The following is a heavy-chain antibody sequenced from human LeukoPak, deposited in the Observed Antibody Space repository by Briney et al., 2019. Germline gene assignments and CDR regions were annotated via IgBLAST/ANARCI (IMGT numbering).Heavy chain of an antibody. J-gene: IGHJ4*02. D-gene: IGHD6-13*01. CDR1: GFIFSGYS. Sequence: GGSLRLSCAASGFIFSGYSMNWVRQAPGKGLEWVSSLSSSSSSIYYADSVKGRFTISRDNTKKSLYLQMNSLRAEDTAVYYCAREGATAGSGYYFDFWGQGSLVTVSS. CDR2: LSSSSSSI. CDR3: AREGATAGSGYYFDF. V-gene: IGHV3-21*01.